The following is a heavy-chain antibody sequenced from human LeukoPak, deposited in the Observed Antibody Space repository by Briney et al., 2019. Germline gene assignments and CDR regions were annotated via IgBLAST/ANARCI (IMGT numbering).Heavy chain of an antibody. J-gene: IGHJ4*02. Sequence: PGGSLRLSCISSGFSFGDYGMSWVRQAPGKGLEWVGLIRSKGHGEITGYAASVKGRFTISRDDSKSIVHLQMNSLKTEDTAVYYCTRDLEITAGGMDSWGQGTLVTVSS. CDR3: TRDLEITAGGMDS. CDR1: GFSFGDYG. V-gene: IGHV3-49*04. CDR2: IRSKGHGEIT. D-gene: IGHD6-13*01.